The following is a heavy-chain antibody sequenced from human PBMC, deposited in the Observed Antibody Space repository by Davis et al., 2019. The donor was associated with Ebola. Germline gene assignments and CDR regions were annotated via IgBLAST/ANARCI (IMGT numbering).Heavy chain of an antibody. Sequence: GESLKISCAASGFTFSSYAMSWVRQAPGKGLEWVSAISGSGGSTYYADSVKGRFTISRDNSKNTLYLQMNSLRAEDTAVYYCARDIVGAIFWGQGTLVTVSS. J-gene: IGHJ4*02. CDR2: ISGSGGST. CDR1: GFTFSSYA. D-gene: IGHD1-26*01. V-gene: IGHV3-23*01. CDR3: ARDIVGAIF.